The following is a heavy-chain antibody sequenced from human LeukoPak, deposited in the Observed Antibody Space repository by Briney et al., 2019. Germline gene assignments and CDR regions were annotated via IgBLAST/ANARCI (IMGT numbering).Heavy chain of an antibody. D-gene: IGHD3-22*01. V-gene: IGHV1-69*05. CDR2: IIPIFGTA. Sequence: SVKVSCKASGGTFSSYVINWVRQAPGQGLEWMGGIIPIFGTANYAQKFQGRVTMTRDTSTSTVYMELSSLRSEDTAVYYCARGRTGSYYDSSGYFDYWGHGTLVTVSS. CDR1: GGTFSSYV. J-gene: IGHJ4*01. CDR3: ARGRTGSYYDSSGYFDY.